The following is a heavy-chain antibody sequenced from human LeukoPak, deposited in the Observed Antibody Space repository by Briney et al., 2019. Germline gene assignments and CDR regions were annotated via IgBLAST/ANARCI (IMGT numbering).Heavy chain of an antibody. CDR1: GFTFSSYA. CDR3: AKGWNFYYYYGMDV. J-gene: IGHJ6*02. D-gene: IGHD1-7*01. Sequence: GGSLRLSCAASGFTFSSYAMSWVRQAPGKGLEWVSAISGSGGSTSYADSVKGRFTISRDNSKNRLYLQMNSLRAEDTAVYYCAKGWNFYYYYGMDVWGQGTKVTVS. V-gene: IGHV3-23*01. CDR2: ISGSGGST.